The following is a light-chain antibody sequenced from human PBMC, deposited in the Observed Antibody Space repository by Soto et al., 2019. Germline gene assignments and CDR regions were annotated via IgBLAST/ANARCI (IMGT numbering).Light chain of an antibody. V-gene: IGLV2-14*01. Sequence: QSVLTQPASVSGSPGQSITISCTGTSSDVGGYNHVSWYQHSPGKAPKLILFAVSDRPSGVSHRFSGAKSGNTASLTISGLQAEDEADYYCCSYTSLSTVVFGGGTKLTVL. CDR3: CSYTSLSTVV. CDR2: AVS. CDR1: SSDVGGYNH. J-gene: IGLJ2*01.